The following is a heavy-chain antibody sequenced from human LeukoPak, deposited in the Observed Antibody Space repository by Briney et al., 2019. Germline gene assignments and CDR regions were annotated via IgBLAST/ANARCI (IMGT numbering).Heavy chain of an antibody. CDR1: GFNFSNYW. Sequence: PGGSLRLSCTASGFNFSNYWMHWVRQAPGPGLVWVSRLNTGGNSTIYADSVKGRFIISRDNAKSTLYLQMNSLRADDTGVYYCTREGAYDSGTYGAGDYWGQGTLVTVSS. V-gene: IGHV3-74*01. CDR2: LNTGGNST. J-gene: IGHJ4*02. D-gene: IGHD3-10*01. CDR3: TREGAYDSGTYGAGDY.